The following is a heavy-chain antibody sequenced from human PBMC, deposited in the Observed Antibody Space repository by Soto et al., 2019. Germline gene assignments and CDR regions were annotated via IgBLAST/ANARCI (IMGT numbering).Heavy chain of an antibody. CDR2: ISGYNGDT. Sequence: ASVKVSCKACGYTFTNYGISWVRQAPAQGLECMGWISGYNGDTNYAQKFQGRVTMTTDTSTSTAYMELRSLRSDDTAVKYREGVRRDLRTDLSNPLDFWAQGTTVTVSS. CDR1: GYTFTNYG. J-gene: IGHJ6*02. D-gene: IGHD3-10*01. CDR3: EGVRRDLRTDLSNPLDF. V-gene: IGHV1-18*04.